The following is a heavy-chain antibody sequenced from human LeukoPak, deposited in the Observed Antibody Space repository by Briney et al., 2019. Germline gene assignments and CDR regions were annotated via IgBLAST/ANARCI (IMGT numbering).Heavy chain of an antibody. CDR2: IHSSGST. D-gene: IGHD2/OR15-2a*01. CDR1: GGSISSSSFY. CDR3: ASPHEGSTTSPLDY. J-gene: IGHJ4*02. V-gene: IGHV4-39*01. Sequence: SETLSLTCTVSGGSISSSSFYWGWIRQPPGKELQCIGIIHSSGSTSYNPSLKSRVTISLDASKNQFSLKLSSVTAADTAVYYCASPHEGSTTSPLDYWGQGTLVTVSS.